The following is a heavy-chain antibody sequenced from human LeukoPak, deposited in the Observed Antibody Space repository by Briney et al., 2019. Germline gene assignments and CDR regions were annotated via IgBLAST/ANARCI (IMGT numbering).Heavy chain of an antibody. V-gene: IGHV4-34*01. CDR2: INHSGST. J-gene: IGHJ5*02. CDR1: AFTFSNYE. CDR3: ASFGYYYDSSGQKYNWFDP. Sequence: GSLRLSCAASAFTFSNYEVNWIRQPPGKGLEWIGEINHSGSTNYNPSLKSRVTISVDTSKNQFSLKLSSVTAADTAVYYCASFGYYYDSSGQKYNWFDPWGQGTLVTVSS. D-gene: IGHD3-22*01.